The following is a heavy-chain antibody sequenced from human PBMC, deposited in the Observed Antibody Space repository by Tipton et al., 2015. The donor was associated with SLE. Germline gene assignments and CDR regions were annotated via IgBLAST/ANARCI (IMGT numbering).Heavy chain of an antibody. J-gene: IGHJ4*02. CDR3: TRDLWQQLAAPLDY. D-gene: IGHD6-13*01. CDR2: IKSRAYGGTT. V-gene: IGHV3-49*04. Sequence: SLRLSCSASGFTFGDYLINWVRQAPGKGLEWVASIKSRAYGGTTEYAASVKGRFNISRDDSESIAYLQMNSLKTEDTAVYYCTRDLWQQLAAPLDYWGQAILVPVSP. CDR1: GFTFGDYL.